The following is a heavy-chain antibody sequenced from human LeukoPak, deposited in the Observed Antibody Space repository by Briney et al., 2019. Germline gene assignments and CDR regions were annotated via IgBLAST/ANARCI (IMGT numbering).Heavy chain of an antibody. CDR3: ARESTQYSSVPDY. D-gene: IGHD6-19*01. V-gene: IGHV1-2*02. CDR2: INPNNGGT. Sequence: GASVKVSCKASGYTFTGYYMHWVRQAPGQGLEWMGWINPNNGGTNYAQKFQGRVTMSRDTSISTAYMELSRLRSDDTAVYYCARESTQYSSVPDYWGQGTLVTVSS. J-gene: IGHJ4*02. CDR1: GYTFTGYY.